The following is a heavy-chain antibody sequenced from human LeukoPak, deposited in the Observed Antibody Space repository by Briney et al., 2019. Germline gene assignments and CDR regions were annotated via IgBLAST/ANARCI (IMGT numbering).Heavy chain of an antibody. V-gene: IGHV4-39*07. CDR2: IYHTATT. Sequence: PSETLSLTCTVSGASISSSNFYWGWIRQPPGKGLEWIGSIYHTATTYYNPSLRSRVTISVDTSKNRFSLTLSSVTTADTAFYYCARVGRSNTHYDYWGPGTLVTVSS. J-gene: IGHJ4*02. CDR1: GASISSSNFY. D-gene: IGHD2-15*01. CDR3: ARVGRSNTHYDY.